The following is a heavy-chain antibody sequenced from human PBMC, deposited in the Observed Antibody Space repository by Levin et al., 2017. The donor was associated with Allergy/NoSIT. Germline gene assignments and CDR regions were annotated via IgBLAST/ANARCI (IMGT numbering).Heavy chain of an antibody. D-gene: IGHD3-3*01. Sequence: GESLKISCAASGFTFSSYAMSWVRQAPGKGLEWVSAISGSGGSTYYADSVKGRFTISRDNSKNTLYLQMNSLRAEDTAVYYCAKDGGYDFWSGYVPYYFDYWGQGTLVTVSS. CDR2: ISGSGGST. CDR1: GFTFSSYA. CDR3: AKDGGYDFWSGYVPYYFDY. V-gene: IGHV3-23*01. J-gene: IGHJ4*02.